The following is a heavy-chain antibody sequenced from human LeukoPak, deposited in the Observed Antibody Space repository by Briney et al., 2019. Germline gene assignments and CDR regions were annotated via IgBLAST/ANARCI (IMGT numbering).Heavy chain of an antibody. D-gene: IGHD3-16*01. CDR1: GGSISSYY. V-gene: IGHV4-59*01. CDR3: ARGPFHYDYVWGNSRITATGFDY. J-gene: IGHJ4*02. Sequence: PSETLSLTCTVSGGSISSYYWSWIRQPPGKGPEWIGYIYYSGSTNYNPSLKSRVTISVDTSKNQFSLKLSSVTAADTAVYYCARGPFHYDYVWGNSRITATGFDYWGQGTLVTVSS. CDR2: IYYSGST.